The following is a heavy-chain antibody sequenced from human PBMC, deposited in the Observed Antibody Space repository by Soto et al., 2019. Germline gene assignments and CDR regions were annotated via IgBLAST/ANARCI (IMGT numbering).Heavy chain of an antibody. CDR2: ISYDGSNK. CDR3: AKGDDSSGYLAFDI. CDR1: GFTFSSYG. D-gene: IGHD3-22*01. Sequence: GALLLSCSASGFTFSSYGMHWVRQAPGKGLEWVAVISYDGSNKYYADSVKGRFTISRDNSKNTLYLQMNSLRAEDTAVYYCAKGDDSSGYLAFDIWGQGTMVTV. J-gene: IGHJ3*02. V-gene: IGHV3-30*18.